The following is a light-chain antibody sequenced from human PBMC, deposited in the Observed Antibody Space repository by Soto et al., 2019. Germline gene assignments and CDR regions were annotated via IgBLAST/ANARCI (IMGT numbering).Light chain of an antibody. CDR2: GAS. CDR3: QHYGSSLFT. V-gene: IGKV3-20*01. J-gene: IGKJ4*01. CDR1: QSVTSNY. Sequence: EIVLTQSPGTLSLSPGERATVSCRASQSVTSNYLVWYQQKPGQAPRLLIYGASSRATVIPDRFSGSGSGTDFTLTISRLEPEDFAVYYCQHYGSSLFTFGGGTKVEIK.